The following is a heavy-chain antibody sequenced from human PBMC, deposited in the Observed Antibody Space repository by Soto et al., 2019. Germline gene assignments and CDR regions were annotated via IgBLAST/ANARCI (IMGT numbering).Heavy chain of an antibody. CDR2: IYFTGST. V-gene: IGHV4-59*01. J-gene: IGHJ4*02. CDR1: GGSISNYY. Sequence: PSETLSLTCTVSGGSISNYYWSWIRQPPGKGLEWIGYIYFTGSTRYNSSLKSRVTISVDTSKNQFPLKLYSVTAADTAVYYCARVGSGYVRGFDYWGQGILVTVSS. CDR3: ARVGSGYVRGFDY. D-gene: IGHD5-12*01.